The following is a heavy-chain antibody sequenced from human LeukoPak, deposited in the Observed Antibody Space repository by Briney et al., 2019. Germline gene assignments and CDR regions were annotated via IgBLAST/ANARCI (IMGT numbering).Heavy chain of an antibody. J-gene: IGHJ6*03. D-gene: IGHD1-7*01. CDR3: ARHLQNWNYAYYYYYMDV. CDR1: GGSISSYY. CDR2: IYYSGST. Sequence: PSETLSLTCTVSGGSISSYYWSWVRQPPGKGLEWIGYIYYSGSTNYNPSHKSRVTISVDTSKNQFSLKLSSVTAADTAVYYCARHLQNWNYAYYYYYMDVWGKGTTVTVSS. V-gene: IGHV4-59*08.